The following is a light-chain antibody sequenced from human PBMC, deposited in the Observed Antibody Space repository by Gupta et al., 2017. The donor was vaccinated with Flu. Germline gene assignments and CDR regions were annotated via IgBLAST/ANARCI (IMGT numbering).Light chain of an antibody. CDR3: HHSDSNPPPT. V-gene: IGKV1-39*01. J-gene: IGKJ4*01. CDR2: AAS. CDR1: QSISSY. Sequence: DIQMTQSPSSLSASVGDRVTITCRASQSISSYLNWYQQKPGKAPKLLIYAASSLQSGVPSRFSGSGYGTDLTLTISSRQLEDFASSYCHHSDSNPPPTFGGGTKVEIK.